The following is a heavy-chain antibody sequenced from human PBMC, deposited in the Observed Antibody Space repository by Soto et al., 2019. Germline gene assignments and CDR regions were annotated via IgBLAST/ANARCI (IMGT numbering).Heavy chain of an antibody. J-gene: IGHJ5*02. D-gene: IGHD3-10*01. Sequence: SVKVSLKASGYTFSGYYMHWVRQAPGQGLEWMGWINPNSGGTNYAQKFQGRVTMTRDTSISTAYMELSRLRSDDTAVYYCARERGTMVRGVIMTLNWFDPWGQGTLVTVSS. V-gene: IGHV1-2*02. CDR3: ARERGTMVRGVIMTLNWFDP. CDR1: GYTFSGYY. CDR2: INPNSGGT.